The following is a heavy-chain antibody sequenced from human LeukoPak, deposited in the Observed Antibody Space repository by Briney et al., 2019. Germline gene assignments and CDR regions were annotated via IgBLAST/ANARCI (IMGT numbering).Heavy chain of an antibody. Sequence: ASVTVSCTASGGTFSSYAISWVRQAPGQGLEWMGGIIPIFGTANYAQKFQGRVTITADESTSTAYMELSSLRSEDTAVYYCATLPGGIAVAGTFDYWGQGTLVTVSS. CDR3: ATLPGGIAVAGTFDY. V-gene: IGHV1-69*13. CDR2: IIPIFGTA. D-gene: IGHD6-19*01. J-gene: IGHJ4*02. CDR1: GGTFSSYA.